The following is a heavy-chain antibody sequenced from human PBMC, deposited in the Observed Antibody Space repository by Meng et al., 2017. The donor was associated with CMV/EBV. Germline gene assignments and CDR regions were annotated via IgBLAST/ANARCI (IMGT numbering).Heavy chain of an antibody. CDR3: AGTYYYDSSGYYYSAFDI. CDR2: MNPNSGNT. J-gene: IGHJ3*02. V-gene: IGHV1-8*03. Sequence: ASVKVSCKASGYTFTSYDINWVRQATGQGLEWMGWMNPNSGNTGYAQKFQGRVTITRNTSISTAYMELSSLRSEDTAVYYCAGTYYYDSSGYYYSAFDIWSQGTRVTVSS. D-gene: IGHD3-22*01. CDR1: GYTFTSYD.